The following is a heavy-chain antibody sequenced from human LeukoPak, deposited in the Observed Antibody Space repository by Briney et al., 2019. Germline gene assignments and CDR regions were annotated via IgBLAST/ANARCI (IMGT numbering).Heavy chain of an antibody. Sequence: PGGSLRLSCAASGFTFSSYWMSWVRQAPGKGLEWVANINQAGSEKYYVDSVEGRFTMSRDNAKNSLYLQMNSLRAEDTAVYYCARSVATGTVDYWGQGTLVTVSS. J-gene: IGHJ4*02. D-gene: IGHD1-1*01. CDR3: ARSVATGTVDY. CDR2: INQAGSEK. CDR1: GFTFSSYW. V-gene: IGHV3-7*01.